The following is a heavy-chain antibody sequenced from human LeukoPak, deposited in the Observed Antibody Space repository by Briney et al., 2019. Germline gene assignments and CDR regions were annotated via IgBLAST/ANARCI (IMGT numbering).Heavy chain of an antibody. V-gene: IGHV3-21*01. J-gene: IGHJ4*02. CDR2: ISYSSEYI. Sequence: GGSLRLSCAASGFTFSDYTLNWVRQAPGKGLEWVSSISYSSEYIYYADSVEGRFTTSRDNAKNSLHLQMNILRAEDTAIYYCATDRGGYDPLDYWGQGTLVTVSS. D-gene: IGHD5-12*01. CDR3: ATDRGGYDPLDY. CDR1: GFTFSDYT.